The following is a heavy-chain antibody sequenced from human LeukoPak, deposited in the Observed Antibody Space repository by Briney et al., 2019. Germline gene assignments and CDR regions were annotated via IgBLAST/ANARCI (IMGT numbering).Heavy chain of an antibody. CDR3: AREWFTTVTSSYNDY. Sequence: SETLSLTCAVYGGSFSGYYWSWIRQPPGKGLEWIGEINHSGSTNYNPSLKSRVTISVDTSKNQFSLKLSSVTAADTAVYYCAREWFTTVTSSYNDYWGQGTLVTVSS. D-gene: IGHD4-11*01. J-gene: IGHJ4*02. CDR1: GGSFSGYY. V-gene: IGHV4-34*01. CDR2: INHSGST.